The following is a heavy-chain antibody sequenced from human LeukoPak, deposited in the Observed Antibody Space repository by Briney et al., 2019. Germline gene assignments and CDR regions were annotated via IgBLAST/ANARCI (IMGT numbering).Heavy chain of an antibody. Sequence: GGSLRLSCAASGFIFSSYAMSWVRQAPGKGLEWVSAISGSSSSTYYADSVKGRFTISRDNSKNTLYLQMKSLRAEDTAVYYCAKDPPIVGASRKFDYWGQGTLVTVSS. V-gene: IGHV3-23*01. CDR3: AKDPPIVGASRKFDY. J-gene: IGHJ4*02. CDR2: ISGSSSST. CDR1: GFIFSSYA. D-gene: IGHD1-26*01.